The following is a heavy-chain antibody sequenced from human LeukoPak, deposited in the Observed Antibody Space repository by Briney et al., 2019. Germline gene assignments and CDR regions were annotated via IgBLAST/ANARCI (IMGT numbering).Heavy chain of an antibody. Sequence: GGSLRLSCAASGFTFSHYNINWVRQAPGKGLEWVSYISSSSSTTYYADSVKGRFTISRDNAKNSLYLQMNSLRAEDTAVYYCAGVEMATTTPFDYWGQGTLVTVSS. CDR3: AGVEMATTTPFDY. D-gene: IGHD5-24*01. J-gene: IGHJ4*02. CDR2: ISSSSSTT. CDR1: GFTFSHYN. V-gene: IGHV3-48*04.